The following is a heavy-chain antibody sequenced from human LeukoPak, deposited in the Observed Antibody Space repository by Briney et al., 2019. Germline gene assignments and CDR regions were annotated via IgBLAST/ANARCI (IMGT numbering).Heavy chain of an antibody. D-gene: IGHD3-16*01. V-gene: IGHV4-34*01. J-gene: IGHJ3*02. CDR1: AGSFSGYY. Sequence: SETLSLTCGVYAGSFSGYYWSWIRQPPGKGLEWIGEIDQRGNKNYNPSLQSRVTISLDTSQNQFSLRLSSLTAADTAVYHCTRIRSSSSFLRVFDIWGQGTMVTVSS. CDR2: IDQRGNK. CDR3: TRIRSSSSFLRVFDI.